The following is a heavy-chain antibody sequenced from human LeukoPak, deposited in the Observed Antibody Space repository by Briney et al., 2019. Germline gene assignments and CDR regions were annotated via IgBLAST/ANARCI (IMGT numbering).Heavy chain of an antibody. V-gene: IGHV4-39*01. Sequence: PSETLSLTCTVSGGSISSSSYYWGWIRQPPGKGLEWIGSIYYSGTTFYNPSLKSRVTLSVDTSKTQFSLRLRSVTAADTAIYYCARHGSGTGSHTDYWGQGTLVTVSS. D-gene: IGHD1-26*01. CDR3: ARHGSGTGSHTDY. CDR1: GGSISSSSYY. J-gene: IGHJ4*02. CDR2: IYYSGTT.